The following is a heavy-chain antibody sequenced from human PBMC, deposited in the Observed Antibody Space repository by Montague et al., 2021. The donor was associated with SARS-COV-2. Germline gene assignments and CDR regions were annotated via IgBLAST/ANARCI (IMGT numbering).Heavy chain of an antibody. CDR1: GFTFSSFE. D-gene: IGHD4-23*01. CDR2: ISSSGSPQ. Sequence: SLRLSCAASGFTFSSFEMNWVRQAPGKGLEWVSYISSSGSPQHYADSVRGRFTISRDNAKNSLYLQMNSLRAEDTAIYYCAREVPTVVKIDCWGQGTLATVSS. J-gene: IGHJ4*02. CDR3: AREVPTVVKIDC. V-gene: IGHV3-48*03.